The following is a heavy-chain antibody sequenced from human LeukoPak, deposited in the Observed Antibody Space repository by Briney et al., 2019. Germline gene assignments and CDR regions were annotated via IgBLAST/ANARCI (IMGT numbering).Heavy chain of an antibody. CDR1: GFTFSSYG. CDR2: ISSRSSYI. CDR3: ARQYYDIWSGYYTADYYFDY. V-gene: IGHV3-21*06. Sequence: GGSLRLSCAASGFTFSSYGMTWVRQAPGKGLEWVSSISSRSSYIYYADSVKGRFTISRDNAKNSLYLKLHSLRAEDTAVYYCARQYYDIWSGYYTADYYFDYWGQGTLVTVSS. J-gene: IGHJ4*02. D-gene: IGHD3-3*01.